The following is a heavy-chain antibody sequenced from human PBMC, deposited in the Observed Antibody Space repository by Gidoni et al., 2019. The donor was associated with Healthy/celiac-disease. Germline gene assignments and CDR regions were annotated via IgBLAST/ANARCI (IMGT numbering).Heavy chain of an antibody. Sequence: QVQLQKWGAGLLKPSETQSLTCAVYGGSFSGYYWSWSRQPPGKGLEWIGEVNHSGSTNYNPSLKSRVTISVDTSKNQFSLKLSSVTAADTAVYYCARVLSKGTAGHFDYWGQGTLVTVSS. V-gene: IGHV4-34*01. J-gene: IGHJ4*02. CDR3: ARVLSKGTAGHFDY. CDR2: VNHSGST. D-gene: IGHD6-13*01. CDR1: GGSFSGYY.